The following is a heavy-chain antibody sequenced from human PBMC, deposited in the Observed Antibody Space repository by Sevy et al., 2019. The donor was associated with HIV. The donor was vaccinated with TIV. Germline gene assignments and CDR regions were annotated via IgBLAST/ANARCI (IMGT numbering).Heavy chain of an antibody. CDR1: GASISSSGYY. J-gene: IGHJ4*02. Sequence: KASETLSLTCTVSGASISSSGYYWGLIRQPPGKGLEWIASIRYSGETFYNPSLRSRVTISADTSKNQFSLQLSSVTAADTAIYFCAGPILTYNSGWSYYDYWGQGTVVTVSS. CDR3: AGPILTYNSGWSYYDY. CDR2: IRYSGET. D-gene: IGHD6-19*01. V-gene: IGHV4-39*01.